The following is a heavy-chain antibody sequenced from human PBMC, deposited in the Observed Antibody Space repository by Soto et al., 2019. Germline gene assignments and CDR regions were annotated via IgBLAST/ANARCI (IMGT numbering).Heavy chain of an antibody. CDR1: GFMFSSYG. Sequence: GGSLRLSCEASGFMFSSYGMSWVRQAPGKGLEWVSSIVPSGGDTYYADSVKGRFTVSRDNSKNTLYLQMNSLKTEDTAVYYCTTEAIDFWSGYYDYWGQGTLVTVSS. CDR3: TTEAIDFWSGYYDY. CDR2: IVPSGGDT. V-gene: IGHV3-23*01. D-gene: IGHD3-3*01. J-gene: IGHJ4*02.